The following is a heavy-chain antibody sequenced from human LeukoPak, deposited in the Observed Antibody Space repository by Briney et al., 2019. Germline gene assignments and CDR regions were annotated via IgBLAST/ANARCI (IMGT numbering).Heavy chain of an antibody. CDR3: ASGGYDILTASGY. Sequence: GGSLRLSCSASGFTFSRFGMHWVRQAPGQGLEWVAFILYDGSKKYYADSVKGRFTISRDNSKNTLYLQMDSLRLEDTAIYYCASGGYDILTASGYWGQGTLVTVSS. D-gene: IGHD3-9*01. CDR2: ILYDGSKK. J-gene: IGHJ4*02. V-gene: IGHV3-30*02. CDR1: GFTFSRFG.